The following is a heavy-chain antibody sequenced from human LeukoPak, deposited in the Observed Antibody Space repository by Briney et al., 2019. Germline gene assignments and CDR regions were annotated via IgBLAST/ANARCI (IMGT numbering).Heavy chain of an antibody. J-gene: IGHJ4*02. CDR3: ASQSHYYGSGSYRDY. CDR2: IYYSGST. D-gene: IGHD3-10*01. CDR1: GGSISSSSYY. V-gene: IGHV4-39*01. Sequence: SETLSLTCTVSGGSISSSSYYWGWIRQPPGKGLEWIGSIYYSGSTYYNPSLKSRVTISVDTSKNQFSLKLSSVTAADTAVYYCASQSHYYGSGSYRDYWGQGTLVTVSS.